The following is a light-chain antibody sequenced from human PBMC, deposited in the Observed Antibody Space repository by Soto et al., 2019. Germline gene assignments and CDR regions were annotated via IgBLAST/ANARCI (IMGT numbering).Light chain of an antibody. Sequence: QSVLTQPPSASGTPGQRVTISCSGSSSNIGSNTVTWYQQLPGTAPKLLIYSNDQRPSGVPDRVSGSKSGTSASLAIGGRQSEDEADYYCAAWDDSLNGWVFGGGTKLTVL. CDR2: SND. J-gene: IGLJ3*02. CDR3: AAWDDSLNGWV. CDR1: SSNIGSNT. V-gene: IGLV1-44*01.